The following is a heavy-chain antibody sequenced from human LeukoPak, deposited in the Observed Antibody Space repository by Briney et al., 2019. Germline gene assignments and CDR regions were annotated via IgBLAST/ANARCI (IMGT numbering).Heavy chain of an antibody. CDR1: GFTFSSYW. V-gene: IGHV3-7*01. CDR2: IKQGGSEK. Sequence: PGGSLRLSCAASGFTFSSYWMSWVRQAPGKGLEWVANIKQGGSEKYYVDSVKGRFTISRDNAKNSLYLQMNSLRAEDTAVYYCARGGLQRGDYFDYWGQGTLVTVSS. CDR3: ARGGLQRGDYFDY. J-gene: IGHJ4*02. D-gene: IGHD5-24*01.